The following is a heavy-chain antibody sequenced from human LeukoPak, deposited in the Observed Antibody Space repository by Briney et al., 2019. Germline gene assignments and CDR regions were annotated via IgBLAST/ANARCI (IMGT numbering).Heavy chain of an antibody. CDR3: ARAVVIISPDAFDI. V-gene: IGHV4-59*08. J-gene: IGHJ3*02. CDR1: GGSISSYY. CDR2: IYHSGST. Sequence: SETLSLTCTVSGGSISSYYWSWIRQPPGKGLEWIGYIYHSGSTYYNPSLKSRVTISVDTSKNQFSLRLSSVTAADTAVYYCARAVVIISPDAFDIWGQGTMVTVSS. D-gene: IGHD3-22*01.